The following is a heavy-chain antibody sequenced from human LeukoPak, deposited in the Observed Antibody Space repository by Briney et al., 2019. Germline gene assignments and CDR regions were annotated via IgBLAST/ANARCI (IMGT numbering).Heavy chain of an antibody. CDR2: ISGSGGSI. D-gene: IGHD1-26*01. J-gene: IGHJ4*02. V-gene: IGHV3-23*01. Sequence: GGSLRLSCAASGFTVSSNHMSWVRQGPGKGLEWVSTISGSGGSIYYADSVKGRFTISRDNSKNTLYLQMNSLRAEDTAVYYCAKGREGSYYGPDYWGQGTLVTVSS. CDR1: GFTVSSNH. CDR3: AKGREGSYYGPDY.